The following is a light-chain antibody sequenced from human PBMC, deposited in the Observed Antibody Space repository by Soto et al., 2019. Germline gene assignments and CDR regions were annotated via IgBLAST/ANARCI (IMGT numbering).Light chain of an antibody. Sequence: QSALTQPRSVSGSPGQSVTLSCTGTSSDVGGYHYVSWYQHHPGKAPKIIIYDVNKRPSGVPDRFSGSKSGNTASLTISGLQAEDEADFYCQSYDSNLIGLIFGGGTKVTVL. V-gene: IGLV2-11*01. CDR3: QSYDSNLIGLI. CDR1: SSDVGGYHY. CDR2: DVN. J-gene: IGLJ2*01.